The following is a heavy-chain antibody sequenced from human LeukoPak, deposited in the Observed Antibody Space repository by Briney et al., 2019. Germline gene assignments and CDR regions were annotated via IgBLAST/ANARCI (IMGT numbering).Heavy chain of an antibody. CDR1: GFTFSSYG. CDR3: ARDGTYYDFWSVLDY. D-gene: IGHD3-3*01. CDR2: IWYDGSNK. Sequence: GGSLRLSYAASGFTFSSYGMHWVRQAPGKGLEWVAVIWYDGSNKYYADSVKGRFTISRDNSKNTLYLQMNSLRAEDTAVYYCARDGTYYDFWSVLDYWGQGTLVTVSS. V-gene: IGHV3-33*01. J-gene: IGHJ4*02.